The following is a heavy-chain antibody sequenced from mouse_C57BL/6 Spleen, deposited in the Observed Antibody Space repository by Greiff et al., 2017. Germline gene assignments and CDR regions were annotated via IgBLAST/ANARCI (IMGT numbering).Heavy chain of an antibody. CDR1: GYTFTSYW. CDR2: IYPGSGST. V-gene: IGHV1-55*01. CDR3: ERDGLPYAMDY. Sequence: QVHVKQPGAELVKPGASVKMSCKASGYTFTSYWITWVKQRPGQGLEWIGDIYPGSGSTNYNEKFKSKATLTVDTSSSAAYMQLSSLTSEDSAVYYCERDGLPYAMDYWGQGTSVTVSS. D-gene: IGHD2-4*01. J-gene: IGHJ4*01.